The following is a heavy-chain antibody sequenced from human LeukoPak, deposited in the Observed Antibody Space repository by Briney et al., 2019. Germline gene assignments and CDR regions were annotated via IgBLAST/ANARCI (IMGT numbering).Heavy chain of an antibody. CDR2: IKQDGGEK. J-gene: IGHJ4*01. V-gene: IGHV3-7*01. CDR1: GFTFSSYW. CDR3: ARDGTAAGLYFDL. Sequence: GGSLRLSCAVSGFTFSSYWMNWIRQAPGKGLEWVASIKQDGGEKSYVDSVKGRFTISRDNAKNSLYLQMSSLRAEDTAVYYCARDGTAAGLYFDLWGQGTLVTVSS. D-gene: IGHD6-13*01.